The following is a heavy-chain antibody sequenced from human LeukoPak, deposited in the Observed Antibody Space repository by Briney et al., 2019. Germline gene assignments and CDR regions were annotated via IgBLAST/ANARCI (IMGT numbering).Heavy chain of an antibody. V-gene: IGHV3-21*01. D-gene: IGHD3-10*01. Sequence: GGSLRLSCAASGFTFGSYNMNWVRQAPGKGLEWVSSISSSSTYIYYADSVKGRFTISRDNAKNSLYLQMNSLRAEDTAVYYCARDQAKDYYGSGSFHDAFDIWGQGTMVTVSS. CDR2: ISSSSTYI. CDR1: GFTFGSYN. CDR3: ARDQAKDYYGSGSFHDAFDI. J-gene: IGHJ3*02.